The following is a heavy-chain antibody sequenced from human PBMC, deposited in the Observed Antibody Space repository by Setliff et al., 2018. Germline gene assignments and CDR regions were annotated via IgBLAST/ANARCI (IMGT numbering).Heavy chain of an antibody. CDR2: IYYSGST. J-gene: IGHJ4*02. Sequence: SETLSLTCAVYGGSFSGYYWSWIRQPPGKGLEWIGSIYYSGSTYYNPSLKSRVTISVDTSKNQFSLKLSSVTAADTAVYYCARRISYYNFWSGYYDYWGQGTLVTVSS. D-gene: IGHD3-3*01. CDR1: GGSFSGYY. V-gene: IGHV4-34*01. CDR3: ARRISYYNFWSGYYDY.